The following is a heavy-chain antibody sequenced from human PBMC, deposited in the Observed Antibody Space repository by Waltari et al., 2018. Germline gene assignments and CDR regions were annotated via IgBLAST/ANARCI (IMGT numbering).Heavy chain of an antibody. Sequence: QVQLQQWGAGLLKPSETLSLTCAVYGGSFSGYYWSRIRQPPGKGLEWSGEINNTGRTNDNPSLKSRVTIAVDTSKIQFSLKLSSVSAAYTAVYYCARVRRAYCGGDCSGPWDYWGQGTLVTVSS. J-gene: IGHJ4*02. V-gene: IGHV4-34*01. CDR3: ARVRRAYCGGDCSGPWDY. D-gene: IGHD2-21*02. CDR2: INNTGRT. CDR1: GGSFSGYY.